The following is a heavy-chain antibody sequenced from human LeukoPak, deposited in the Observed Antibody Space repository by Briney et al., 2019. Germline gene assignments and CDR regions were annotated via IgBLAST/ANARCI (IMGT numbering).Heavy chain of an antibody. D-gene: IGHD3-16*02. Sequence: GASVKVSCKASGYTFTSYDINWVRQATGQGLEWMGWMNPNSGNTGYAQKFQGRVTMTTDTSTDTAYMDLGSLRSDDTAVYYCARDEGAYSDYVWGSFRPPGKHKGMDVWGQGTTVTVSS. J-gene: IGHJ6*02. CDR1: GYTFTSYD. CDR2: MNPNSGNT. CDR3: ARDEGAYSDYVWGSFRPPGKHKGMDV. V-gene: IGHV1-8*01.